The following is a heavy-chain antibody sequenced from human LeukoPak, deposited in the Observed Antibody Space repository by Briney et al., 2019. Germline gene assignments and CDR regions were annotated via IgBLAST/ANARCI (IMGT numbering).Heavy chain of an antibody. CDR3: AREPSMVRGVMAWFDP. CDR2: IYYSGST. Sequence: PSETLSLTCTVSGGSISSYYWSWIRQPPGKGLEWIGYIYYSGSTNYNPSLKSRVTISVDTSKNQFSLKLSSVTAADTAVYYCAREPSMVRGVMAWFDPWGQGTLVTVSS. J-gene: IGHJ5*02. CDR1: GGSISSYY. D-gene: IGHD3-10*01. V-gene: IGHV4-59*12.